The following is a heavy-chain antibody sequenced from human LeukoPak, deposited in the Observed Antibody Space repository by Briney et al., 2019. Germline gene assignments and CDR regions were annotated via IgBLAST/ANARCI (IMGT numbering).Heavy chain of an antibody. CDR1: GGSISSSN. V-gene: IGHV3-23*01. J-gene: IGHJ4*02. Sequence: PSGTLSLTCAVSGGSISSSNWWSWVRQAPGKGLEWVSGITGSGRTTYYADSVKGRFTISRDNSKNSLYLQINSLRAEDTAVYYCAKGLLITILGSLDYWGQGTLVTVSS. CDR2: ITGSGRTT. D-gene: IGHD3-3*01. CDR3: AKGLLITILGSLDY.